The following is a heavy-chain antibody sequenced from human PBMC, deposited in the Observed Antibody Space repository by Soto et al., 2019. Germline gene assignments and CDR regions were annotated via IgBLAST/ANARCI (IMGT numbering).Heavy chain of an antibody. D-gene: IGHD3-22*01. V-gene: IGHV1-58*01. CDR3: AADPYDISGYYHX. Sequence: SLKVCCKASGFTFTSSAVQWVRQARGQRLEWRGFSVVCSGNTNYAQKFQERVTITREMSTSTDYMELSSLRSEDTAVYYCAADPYDISGYYHXWGQVTLVTVSX. CDR2: SVVCSGNT. CDR1: GFTFTSSA. J-gene: IGHJ4*02.